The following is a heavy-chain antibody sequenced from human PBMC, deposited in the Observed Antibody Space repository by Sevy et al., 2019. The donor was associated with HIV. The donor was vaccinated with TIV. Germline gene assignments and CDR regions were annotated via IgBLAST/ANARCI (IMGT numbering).Heavy chain of an antibody. CDR2: IRIYNRET. Sequence: ASVKVSCKTSGYTFINYPLSWVRQAPGQGLEWMGCIRIYNRETKYAQKFQGRATMTTDTSTSTAYMELRSLRSDDTAVYYCARDSDGSGHYYSDYFDAWGQGTLVTVSS. V-gene: IGHV1-18*01. J-gene: IGHJ4*02. CDR3: ARDSDGSGHYYSDYFDA. CDR1: GYTFINYP. D-gene: IGHD3-22*01.